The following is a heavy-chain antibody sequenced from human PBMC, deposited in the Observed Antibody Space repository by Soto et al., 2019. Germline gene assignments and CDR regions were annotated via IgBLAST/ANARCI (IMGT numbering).Heavy chain of an antibody. CDR1: GFTFSSYA. CDR3: ANDRAAAAPIPYYLDY. CDR2: ISGSGGST. D-gene: IGHD6-13*01. J-gene: IGHJ4*02. Sequence: QPGGSLRLSCAASGFTFSSYAMSWVRQAPGKGLKWVSAISGSGGSTYYADSEKGRFTISRDNSKNTLNLQMNSLKAEDKAVNYCANDRAAAAPIPYYLDYWGQGTLVIVSS. V-gene: IGHV3-23*01.